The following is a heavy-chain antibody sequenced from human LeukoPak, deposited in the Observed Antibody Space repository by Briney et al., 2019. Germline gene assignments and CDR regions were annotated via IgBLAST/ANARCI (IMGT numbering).Heavy chain of an antibody. Sequence: PGGSLRLSCAASGFTFSTYAMTWVRQAPGKGLEWVSSISSSSSYIYYADSVKGRFTISRDNAKNSLYLQMNSLRAEDTAVYYCANNQGYCTNGVCSLDFQHWGQGTLVTVSS. CDR1: GFTFSTYA. CDR3: ANNQGYCTNGVCSLDFQH. D-gene: IGHD2-8*01. CDR2: ISSSSSYI. V-gene: IGHV3-21*01. J-gene: IGHJ1*01.